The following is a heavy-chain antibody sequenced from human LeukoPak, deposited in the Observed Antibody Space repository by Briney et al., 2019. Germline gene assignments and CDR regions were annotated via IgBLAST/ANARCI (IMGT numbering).Heavy chain of an antibody. V-gene: IGHV3-23*01. J-gene: IGHJ4*02. Sequence: PGGSLRLSCAASGFTFSNYAMSWVRQAPGKGLEWVSCIGGSGGNTFYADSVKGRFTISRDNSKNTLHLQMNSLRAEDTAVYYCANFVWSGLSRTFNYSGQGTLVTVSS. D-gene: IGHD3-3*01. CDR2: IGGSGGNT. CDR1: GFTFSNYA. CDR3: ANFVWSGLSRTFNY.